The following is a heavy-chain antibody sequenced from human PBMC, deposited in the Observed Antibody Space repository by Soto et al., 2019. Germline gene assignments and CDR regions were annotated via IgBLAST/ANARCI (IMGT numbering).Heavy chain of an antibody. V-gene: IGHV4-59*08. Sequence: SETLSLTCTVSVGSISSYYWSWIRHTPGNGLEWTGNIYYSGSTTYTSFLKCRVTISVDTSKNQFSLKLSSVTAADPAVYYCARKPISNREHFDSWRKGSLVSVSS. CDR3: ARKPISNREHFDS. D-gene: IGHD3-3*02. CDR1: VGSISSYY. CDR2: IYYSGST. J-gene: IGHJ4*02.